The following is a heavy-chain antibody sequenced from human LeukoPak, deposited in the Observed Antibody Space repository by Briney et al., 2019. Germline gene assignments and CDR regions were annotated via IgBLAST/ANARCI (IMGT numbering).Heavy chain of an antibody. J-gene: IGHJ3*02. CDR3: ARDRDYGGNHGAFDI. D-gene: IGHD4-23*01. Sequence: GASVKVSCKASGGTFSSYAISWVRQAPGQGLEWMGGIIPIFGTANYAQKFQGRVTITTDESTSTAYMELSSLRSEDTAVYYCARDRDYGGNHGAFDIWGPGATVTVSS. CDR2: IIPIFGTA. V-gene: IGHV1-69*05. CDR1: GGTFSSYA.